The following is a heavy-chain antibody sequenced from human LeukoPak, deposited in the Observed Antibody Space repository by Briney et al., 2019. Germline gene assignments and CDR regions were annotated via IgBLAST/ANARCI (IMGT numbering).Heavy chain of an antibody. D-gene: IGHD3-22*01. CDR3: ARTLYYYDSSGYLDTADDAFDI. Sequence: SGPALVKPTQTLTLTCTFSGFSLRTSGMRVSWIRHPPGKALEWLARISWNDDKFYSTSLKTKLTICNDTAKNQLVLTMTNMDPVDTATYYCARTLYYYDSSGYLDTADDAFDISGQGTMVTVSS. CDR1: GFSLRTSGMR. J-gene: IGHJ3*02. CDR2: ISWNDDK. V-gene: IGHV2-70*04.